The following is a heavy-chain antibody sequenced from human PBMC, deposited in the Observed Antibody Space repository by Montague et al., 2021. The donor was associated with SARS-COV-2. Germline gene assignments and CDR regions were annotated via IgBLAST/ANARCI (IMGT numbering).Heavy chain of an antibody. CDR1: GGSFNDYY. J-gene: IGHJ4*02. CDR2: ISYADRT. CDR3: ARQLPAYCSSNKCHPYCFDA. Sequence: SETLSLTCAVYGGSFNDYYWTWVRQSPGPGLGWIGSISYADRTYYNPSLWSQVPFSMYTSKTHFSLSLNSVTAAATAVYFCARQLPAYCSSNKCHPYCFDAWGQGALVTVSS. D-gene: IGHD2-2*01. V-gene: IGHV4-34*01.